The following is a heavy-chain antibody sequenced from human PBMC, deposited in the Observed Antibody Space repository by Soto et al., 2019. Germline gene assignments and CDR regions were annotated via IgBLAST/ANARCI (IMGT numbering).Heavy chain of an antibody. CDR2: IDWDDDK. D-gene: IGHD6-13*01. V-gene: IGHV2-70*01. CDR3: ARAKTAAAGEGDFDY. Sequence: SGPTLVNPTQTLTLTCTFSGFSLSTSGMCVSWIRQPPGKALEWLALIDWDDDKYYSTSLKTRLTISKDTSKNQVVLTMTNMDPVDTATYYCARAKTAAAGEGDFDYWGQGTLVTVSS. CDR1: GFSLSTSGMC. J-gene: IGHJ4*02.